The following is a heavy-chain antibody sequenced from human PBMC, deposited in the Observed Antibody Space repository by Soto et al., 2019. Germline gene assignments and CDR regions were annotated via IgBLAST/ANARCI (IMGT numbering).Heavy chain of an antibody. CDR1: GLTFSSYS. CDR2: ISSSSSYI. J-gene: IGHJ6*04. Sequence: WRSLRPSCAASGLTFSSYSINWVRQAPGKGLEWVSSISSSSSYIYYADSVKGRFTISRDNAKNSLYLQMNSLRAEDTAVYYCAREMNTVVVPAATAANYYYYGMDVWPKGTMVTVSS. D-gene: IGHD2-2*01. V-gene: IGHV3-21*01. CDR3: AREMNTVVVPAATAANYYYYGMDV.